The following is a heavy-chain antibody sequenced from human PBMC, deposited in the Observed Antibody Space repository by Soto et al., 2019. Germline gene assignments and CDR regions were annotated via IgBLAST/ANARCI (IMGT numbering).Heavy chain of an antibody. CDR1: GGSFSFYY. J-gene: IGHJ4*02. CDR3: AIRFYDSSGYSVVCVAS. V-gene: IGHV4-34*01. Sequence: QVQLHQWGAGLLKPSETLSLTCAVSGGSFSFYYWSWIRQPPGKGLEWIGEINHSGSTNYNSSLKSRVTISVDTSKNQFSLKLSSVTAADTAVYYCAIRFYDSSGYSVVCVASWGQGTLVTVSS. CDR2: INHSGST. D-gene: IGHD3-22*01.